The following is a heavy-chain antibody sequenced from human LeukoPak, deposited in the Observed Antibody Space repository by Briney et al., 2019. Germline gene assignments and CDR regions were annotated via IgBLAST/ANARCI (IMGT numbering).Heavy chain of an antibody. J-gene: IGHJ4*02. Sequence: SETLSLTCTVSGDSISSGDCYWSWIRQPPGKGLEWIGYIYYSGSTSYIPSLKSRVTISVDTSKNQFSLKLSSVTAADTAVYYCARVLKYYDILTGYLGPFFDYWGQGTLVTVSS. CDR1: GDSISSGDCY. D-gene: IGHD3-9*01. CDR3: ARVLKYYDILTGYLGPFFDY. V-gene: IGHV4-30-4*01. CDR2: IYYSGST.